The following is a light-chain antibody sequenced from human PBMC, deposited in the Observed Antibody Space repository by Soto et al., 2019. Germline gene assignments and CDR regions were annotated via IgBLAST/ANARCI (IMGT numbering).Light chain of an antibody. Sequence: QSVPTQPRSVSGSPGQSVTISCTGTSSDVGGYNYVSWYQQHPGKAPKLMIYDVSKRPSGVPDRFSGSKSGNTASLTISGPQAEDEADYYCCSYAGSYTYVFGTGTKLTVL. V-gene: IGLV2-11*01. CDR3: CSYAGSYTYV. J-gene: IGLJ1*01. CDR2: DVS. CDR1: SSDVGGYNY.